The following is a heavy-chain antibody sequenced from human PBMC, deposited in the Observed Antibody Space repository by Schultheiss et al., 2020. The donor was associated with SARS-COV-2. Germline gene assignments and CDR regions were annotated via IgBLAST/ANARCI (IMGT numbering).Heavy chain of an antibody. CDR3: ARANQDFIAVAGTALDY. J-gene: IGHJ4*02. D-gene: IGHD6-19*01. CDR2: IIPIFGTA. V-gene: IGHV1-69*13. CDR1: GYTFTSYG. Sequence: SVKVSCKASGYTFTSYGISWVRQAPGQGLEWMGGIIPIFGTANYAQKFQGRVTITADESTSTAYMELSSLRSEDTAVYYCARANQDFIAVAGTALDYWGQGTLVTVSS.